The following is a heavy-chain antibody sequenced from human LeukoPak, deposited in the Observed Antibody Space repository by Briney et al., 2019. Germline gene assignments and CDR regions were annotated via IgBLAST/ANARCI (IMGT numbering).Heavy chain of an antibody. V-gene: IGHV4-4*02. D-gene: IGHD7-27*01. CDR3: ARKKAGEPFFDY. Sequence: PAETLSLTCAVSGGSISSGNWRSWVRQPPGKGLEWIGEIYHSGSTNYNPSLKSRVTISVDKSKNQFSLKLSSVTAADTAVYYCARKKAGEPFFDYWGQGTLVTVSS. CDR2: IYHSGST. CDR1: GGSISSGNW. J-gene: IGHJ4*02.